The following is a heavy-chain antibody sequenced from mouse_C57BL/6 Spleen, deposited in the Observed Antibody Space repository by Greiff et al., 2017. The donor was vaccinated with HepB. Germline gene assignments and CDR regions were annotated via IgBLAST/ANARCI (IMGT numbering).Heavy chain of an antibody. D-gene: IGHD1-1*01. CDR3: ARVTTVVGRRDY. CDR1: GYAFSSYW. J-gene: IGHJ2*01. Sequence: VPLQQSGAELVKPGASVKISCKASGYAFSSYWMNWVKQRPGKGLEWIGQIYPGDGDTNYNGKFKGKATLTADKSSSTAYMQLSSLTSEDSAVYVCARVTTVVGRRDYWGQGTTLTVSS. V-gene: IGHV1-80*01. CDR2: IYPGDGDT.